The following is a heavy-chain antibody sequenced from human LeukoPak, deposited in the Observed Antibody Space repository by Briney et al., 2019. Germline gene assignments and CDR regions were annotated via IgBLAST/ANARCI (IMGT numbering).Heavy chain of an antibody. J-gene: IGHJ3*02. CDR1: GGTFSSYA. V-gene: IGHV1-69*15. Sequence: ASVKVSCKASGGTFSSYAISWVRQAPGLGLEWMGRIIPIFGTANYAQKFQGRVTITADESTSTAYMELSSLRSEDTAVYYCARQFPPAPSSSGSYSSGNAFDIWGQGTMVTVSS. CDR2: IIPIFGTA. CDR3: ARQFPPAPSSSGSYSSGNAFDI. D-gene: IGHD3-10*01.